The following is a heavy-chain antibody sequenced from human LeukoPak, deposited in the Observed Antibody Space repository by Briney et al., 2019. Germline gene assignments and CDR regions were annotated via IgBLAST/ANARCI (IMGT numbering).Heavy chain of an antibody. J-gene: IGHJ4*02. CDR3: ARDGESFSFSFDY. CDR2: ISSSTSTI. D-gene: IGHD1-26*01. Sequence: GGSLRLSCAASGLTFSTYNMNWVRQAPGKGLEWVSYISSSTSTIYYADSVKGRFTISRGNAKNSLYLQMNGLRAEDTAVYYCARDGESFSFSFDYWGQGTLVTVSS. V-gene: IGHV3-48*01. CDR1: GLTFSTYN.